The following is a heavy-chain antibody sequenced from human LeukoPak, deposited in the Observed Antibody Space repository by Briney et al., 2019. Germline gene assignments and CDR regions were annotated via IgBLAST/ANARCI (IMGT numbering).Heavy chain of an antibody. CDR3: ASLYDFWIMKD. D-gene: IGHD3-3*01. Sequence: SETLSLTCSVSVVSMNGYYWSWLRQSAGNRLEWIGHVDSSGNTNYNPSLESRVTMSVDTSKKQFSLKLTSVTAADTAVYYCASLYDFWIMKDWGQGTLVTVSS. CDR1: VVSMNGYY. CDR2: VDSSGNT. V-gene: IGHV4-4*07. J-gene: IGHJ4*02.